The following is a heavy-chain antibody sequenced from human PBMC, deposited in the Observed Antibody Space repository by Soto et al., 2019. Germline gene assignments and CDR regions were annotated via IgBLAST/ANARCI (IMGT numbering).Heavy chain of an antibody. CDR1: GGSISSGGYY. J-gene: IGHJ5*02. CDR3: ARDVASYYYDSSGYSRYNWFDP. V-gene: IGHV4-31*03. CDR2: IYYSGST. D-gene: IGHD3-22*01. Sequence: PSETLSLTCTVSGGSISSGGYYWSWIRQHPGKGLEWIGYIYYSGSTYYNPSLKSRVTISVDTSKNQFSLKLSSVTAADTAVYYCARDVASYYYDSSGYSRYNWFDPWGQGTLVTVSS.